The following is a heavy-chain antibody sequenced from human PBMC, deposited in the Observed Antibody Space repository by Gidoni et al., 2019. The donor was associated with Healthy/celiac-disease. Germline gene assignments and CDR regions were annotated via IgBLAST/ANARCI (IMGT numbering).Heavy chain of an antibody. CDR2: IYTSGST. CDR1: GGSTSSGSYY. V-gene: IGHV4-61*02. D-gene: IGHD3-22*01. CDR3: ARVITLSGSSGYYFDY. Sequence: QVQLQESGPGLVKPSQTLSLTCTVSGGSTSSGSYYWSWIRQPAGKGLEWIGRIYTSGSTNYNPSLKSRVTISVDTSKNQFSLKLSSVTAADTAVYYCARVITLSGSSGYYFDYWGQGTLVTVSS. J-gene: IGHJ4*02.